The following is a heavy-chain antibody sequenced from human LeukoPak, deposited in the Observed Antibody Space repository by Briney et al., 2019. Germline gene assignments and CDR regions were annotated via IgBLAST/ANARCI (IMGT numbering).Heavy chain of an antibody. Sequence: PSETLSLTCTVSGGSINSYYWSWIRQPAGKGREWIGRIFSDGSTSYNPSLKGRVTLSVDMSKNVFSLKLNSVTAADTAIYYCARDPSYTRGFFADWGQGTLVTVSS. D-gene: IGHD2-2*01. CDR3: ARDPSYTRGFFAD. J-gene: IGHJ4*02. CDR1: GGSINSYY. CDR2: IFSDGST. V-gene: IGHV4-4*07.